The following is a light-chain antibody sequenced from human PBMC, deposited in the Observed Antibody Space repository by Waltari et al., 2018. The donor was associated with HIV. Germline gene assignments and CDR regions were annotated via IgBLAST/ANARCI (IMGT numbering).Light chain of an antibody. Sequence: QSGLSQPPPVSKTLRQTAIRTCHGDYNNDGRQCATWFQQHRGRPPNLLSYMTNGRPSGVSGRFSASRSGDTAYLSISSLESEDEAYYVCSSWDSTLSAWVFGGGTQLTVL. CDR1: YNNDGRQC. CDR3: SSWDSTLSAWV. V-gene: IGLV10-54*01. J-gene: IGLJ3*02. CDR2: MTN.